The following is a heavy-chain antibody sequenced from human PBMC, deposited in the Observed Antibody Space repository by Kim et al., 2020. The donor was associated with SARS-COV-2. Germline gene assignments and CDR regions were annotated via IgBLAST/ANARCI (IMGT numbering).Heavy chain of an antibody. CDR3: ARIGDY. Sequence: YPGDSDTIYSPSFQGQVTISADKSISTAYLQWSSLKASDTAMYYCARIGDYWGQGTLVTVSS. V-gene: IGHV5-51*01. CDR2: YPGDSDT. D-gene: IGHD2-15*01. J-gene: IGHJ4*02.